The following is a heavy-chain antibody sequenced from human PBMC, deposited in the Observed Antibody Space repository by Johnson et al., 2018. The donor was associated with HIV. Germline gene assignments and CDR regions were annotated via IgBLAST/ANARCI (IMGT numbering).Heavy chain of an antibody. CDR1: GFTFGDSA. Sequence: QVQLVESGGDLVQPGGSLRLSCAASGFTFGDSAIHWVRQAPGKGLEWVAVISYDGSNKYYADSVKGRFTISRDNSKNTLYLQMNSPRVEDTAVYYCARVRSGRENAFDIWGQGTMVTVSS. CDR3: ARVRSGRENAFDI. CDR2: ISYDGSNK. J-gene: IGHJ3*02. V-gene: IGHV3-30*04. D-gene: IGHD1-26*01.